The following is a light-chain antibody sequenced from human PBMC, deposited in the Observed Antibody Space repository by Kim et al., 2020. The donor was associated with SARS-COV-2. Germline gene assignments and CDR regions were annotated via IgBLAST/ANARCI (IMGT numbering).Light chain of an antibody. CDR1: SRDVGGYNY. CDR2: DVN. V-gene: IGLV2-14*03. J-gene: IGLJ1*01. Sequence: GQSVTISCTGTSRDVGGYNYVTWYQQHPGKAPKLMIYDVNKRPSGVSNRFSGPKSGNTASLTISWLQSEDEADYYCSSFTSSHSYVFGTGTKVTVL. CDR3: SSFTSSHSYV.